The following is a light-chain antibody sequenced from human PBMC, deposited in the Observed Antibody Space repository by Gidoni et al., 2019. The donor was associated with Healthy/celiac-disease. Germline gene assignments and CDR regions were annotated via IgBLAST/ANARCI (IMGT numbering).Light chain of an antibody. CDR2: GAS. CDR3: QQYGSSPYT. Sequence: EIVLTQSPGTLSLSPGERATLSCRASQSVSSSYLARYQQKPGQAPRLLIYGASSGSGTDFTLTISRLEPEDFAVYYCQQYGSSPYTFGQGTKLEIK. J-gene: IGKJ2*01. CDR1: QSVSSSY. V-gene: IGKV3-20*01.